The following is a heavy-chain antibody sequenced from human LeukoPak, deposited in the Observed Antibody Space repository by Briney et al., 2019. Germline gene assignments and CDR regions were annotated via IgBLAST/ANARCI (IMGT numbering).Heavy chain of an antibody. CDR2: INPSGGST. D-gene: IGHD1-26*01. V-gene: IGHV1-46*01. Sequence: GASVKVSCEASGYTFTSYFMHWVRQAPGQGLEWMGIINPSGGSTTYAQKFQGRVTMTRDMSTSTVYMELSSLRSEDTAVYYCARTILSGSSVFDYWGQGTLVTVSS. CDR3: ARTILSGSSVFDY. CDR1: GYTFTSYF. J-gene: IGHJ4*02.